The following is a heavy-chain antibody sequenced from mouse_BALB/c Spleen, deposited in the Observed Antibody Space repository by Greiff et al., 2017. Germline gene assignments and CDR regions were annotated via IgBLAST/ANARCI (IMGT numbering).Heavy chain of an antibody. V-gene: IGHV1-67*01. J-gene: IGHJ4*01. CDR1: GYTFTDYA. CDR3: AREESRAMDY. Sequence: VQLQQSGPELVRPGASVKISCKGSGYTFTDYAMHWVKQSHAKSLEWIGVISIYYDNTNYNQKFKGKATMTVDKSSSTAYMELARLTSEDSAIYYCAREESRAMDYWGQGTSVTVSS. CDR2: ISIYYDNT.